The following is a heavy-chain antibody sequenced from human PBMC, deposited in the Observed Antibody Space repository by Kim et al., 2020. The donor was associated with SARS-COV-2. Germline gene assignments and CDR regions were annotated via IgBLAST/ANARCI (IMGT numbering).Heavy chain of an antibody. Sequence: GGSLRLSCVASGFTFSYYYMSWIRQAPGKGLESISYINGSSTDTKYADSVKGRFTISRDNSKNSLYLQMDSLRAEDTAVYYCVRDQRDGFLASGGGQASLATFPS. V-gene: IGHV3-11*05. CDR2: INGSSTDT. D-gene: IGHD3-10*01. CDR3: VRDQRDGFLASG. CDR1: GFTFSYYY. J-gene: IGHJ4*02.